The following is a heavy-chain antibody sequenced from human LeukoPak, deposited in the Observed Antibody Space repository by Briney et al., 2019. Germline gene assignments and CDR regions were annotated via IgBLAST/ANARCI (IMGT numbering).Heavy chain of an antibody. CDR1: GGSFSGYY. CDR2: INHSGST. J-gene: IGHJ6*02. V-gene: IGHV4-34*01. D-gene: IGHD3-3*01. Sequence: SETLSLTCAVYGGSFSGYYWSWIRQPPGKGLEWIGEINHSGSTNYNPSLKSRVTISVDTSKNQFSLKLSSVTAADTAVYYCARQPAYYDFWSGKLDVWGQGTTVTVSS. CDR3: ARQPAYYDFWSGKLDV.